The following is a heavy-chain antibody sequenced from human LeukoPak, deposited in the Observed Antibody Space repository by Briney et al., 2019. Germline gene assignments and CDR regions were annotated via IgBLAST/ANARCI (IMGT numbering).Heavy chain of an antibody. CDR1: GFTFSSNW. CDR3: ARQRFGDV. CDR2: IKQDGSEK. Sequence: GGSLRLSCGASGFTFSSNWMTWVRQAPGKGLEWVANIKQDGSEKNHVDSVKGRFTISRDNAKNSLYLQMNSLRAEDTAVYYCARQRFGDVWGKGTTVTVSS. D-gene: IGHD3-3*01. V-gene: IGHV3-7*02. J-gene: IGHJ6*04.